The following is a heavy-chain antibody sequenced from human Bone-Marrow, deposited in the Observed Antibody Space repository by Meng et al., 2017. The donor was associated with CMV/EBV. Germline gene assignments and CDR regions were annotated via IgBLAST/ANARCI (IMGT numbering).Heavy chain of an antibody. CDR3: AHRLGVRGCDYWNGGYFDS. Sequence: SGPTLVKPTQTLTLTCTFSGFSLSTYGVGVGWVRQPPGKALEWLVFVYWDDDNRYSPSLKTRLAVFKDTTKNLVVLTMTNMDAVDTDTYYCAHRLGVRGCDYWNGGYFDSWGQGILVTVSS. CDR2: VYWDDDN. J-gene: IGHJ4*02. CDR1: GFSLSTYGVG. V-gene: IGHV2-5*02. D-gene: IGHD1-1*01.